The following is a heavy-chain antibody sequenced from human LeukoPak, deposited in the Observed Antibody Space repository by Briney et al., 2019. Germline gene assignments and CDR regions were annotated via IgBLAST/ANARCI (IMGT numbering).Heavy chain of an antibody. CDR3: ARGAFNYYDTIGYSNDAFDI. Sequence: PSETLSLTCTVSGDSISSGGHYWSWIRRHPGKGLEWIAYISYSGSTYYNPSLKSRIIISVETSKNRFSLKLSSVTAADTAVYFCARGAFNYYDTIGYSNDAFDIWGQGTMVTVSS. CDR2: ISYSGST. CDR1: GDSISSGGHY. J-gene: IGHJ3*02. V-gene: IGHV4-31*03. D-gene: IGHD3-22*01.